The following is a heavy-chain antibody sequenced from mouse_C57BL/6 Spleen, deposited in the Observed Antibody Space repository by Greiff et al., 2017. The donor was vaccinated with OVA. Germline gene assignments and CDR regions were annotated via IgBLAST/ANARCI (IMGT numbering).Heavy chain of an antibody. Sequence: QVQLKESGAELARPGASVKLSCKASGYTFTSYGISWVKQRTGQGLEWIGEIYPRSGNTYYNEKFKGKATLTADKSSSTAYMELRSLTSEDSAVYFCARRLGREAMDYWGQGTSVTVSS. CDR2: IYPRSGNT. J-gene: IGHJ4*01. D-gene: IGHD4-1*01. CDR1: GYTFTSYG. V-gene: IGHV1-81*01. CDR3: ARRLGREAMDY.